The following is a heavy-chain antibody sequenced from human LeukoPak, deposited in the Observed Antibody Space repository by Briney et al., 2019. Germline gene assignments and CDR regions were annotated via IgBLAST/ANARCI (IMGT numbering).Heavy chain of an antibody. Sequence: GGSLRLSCAASGFTFSSYGMHWVRQAPGKGLEWVASISGSSSYIYYADSVKGRFTISRDNAKNSLYLQMNSLRAEDTAVYYCASGPPIDYWGQGTLVTVSS. CDR2: ISGSSSYI. CDR3: ASGPPIDY. J-gene: IGHJ4*02. V-gene: IGHV3-21*01. CDR1: GFTFSSYG.